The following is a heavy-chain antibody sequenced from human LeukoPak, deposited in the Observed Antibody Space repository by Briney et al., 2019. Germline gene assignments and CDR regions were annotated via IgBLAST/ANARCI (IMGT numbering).Heavy chain of an antibody. V-gene: IGHV3-21*01. D-gene: IGHD2-2*01. Sequence: GGSLRLSCAASGFTFSSYSMHWVRQAPGKGLEWVSSISSSSSYIFYADSVKGRFTISRDNAKNSLYLQMNSLRDEDTAVYYCARGTGPSIVVARGAFDYWGQGTLVTVSS. CDR1: GFTFSSYS. CDR3: ARGTGPSIVVARGAFDY. J-gene: IGHJ4*02. CDR2: ISSSSSYI.